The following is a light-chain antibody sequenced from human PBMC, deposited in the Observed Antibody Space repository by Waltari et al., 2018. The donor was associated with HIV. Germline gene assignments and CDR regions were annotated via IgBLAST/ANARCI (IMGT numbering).Light chain of an antibody. J-gene: IGLJ3*02. CDR1: SSNSGRNI. CDR3: AAWDDSLNAWV. CDR2: SNN. Sequence: QSVLTQPPSPSGPPGQRVSISCSGTSSNSGRNIVNWYQQLPGTAPTPLIYSNNQRPSGVPDRFSGSKSGTSASLAISGLQSEDEADYYCAAWDDSLNAWVFGGGTKLTVL. V-gene: IGLV1-44*01.